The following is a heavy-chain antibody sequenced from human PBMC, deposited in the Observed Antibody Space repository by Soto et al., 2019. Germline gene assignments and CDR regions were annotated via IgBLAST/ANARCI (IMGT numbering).Heavy chain of an antibody. V-gene: IGHV5-51*01. CDR3: ARHGGSISPRPGEPEPYYYYGMDV. J-gene: IGHJ6*02. Sequence: WGAPKISWRSPRYHFTRYWNGWVRQMPGKGPEGVGIFYPGESETRYSASFQGPITISADKTISTAYLQWSSLNASDTAMYYCARHGGSISPRPGEPEPYYYYGMDVWGQGTTVTVSS. CDR1: RYHFTRYW. D-gene: IGHD3-16*01. CDR2: FYPGESET.